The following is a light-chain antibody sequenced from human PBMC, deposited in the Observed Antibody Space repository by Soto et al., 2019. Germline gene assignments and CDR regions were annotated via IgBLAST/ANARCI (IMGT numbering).Light chain of an antibody. Sequence: QSVLTQPPSVSGAPGETVTISCSGSSPNIGSNAVNWYQQVPATAPKLLIYSNDQRPSGVPDRFSDSKSGTSASLAISGLQSEDEADYSCATWDDSLNGPVFGGGTQLTVL. CDR1: SPNIGSNA. J-gene: IGLJ2*01. V-gene: IGLV1-44*01. CDR3: ATWDDSLNGPV. CDR2: SND.